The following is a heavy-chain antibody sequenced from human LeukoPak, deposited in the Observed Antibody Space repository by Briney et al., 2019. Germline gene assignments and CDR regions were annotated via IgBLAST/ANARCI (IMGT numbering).Heavy chain of an antibody. CDR3: ARAGGGSSWYSVLDY. Sequence: ASGKVSCKASGYTFTSSDINWVGQAAGQGLEGRGWMNTNNGKTGYEQKFQGRVTMTRNTSISTAYMELSSLTSEDTAVYYCARAGGGSSWYSVLDYWGQGTLVTVSS. D-gene: IGHD6-13*01. CDR2: MNTNNGKT. V-gene: IGHV1-8*01. CDR1: GYTFTSSD. J-gene: IGHJ4*02.